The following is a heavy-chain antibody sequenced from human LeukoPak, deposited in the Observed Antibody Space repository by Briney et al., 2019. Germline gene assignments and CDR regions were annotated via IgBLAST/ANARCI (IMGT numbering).Heavy chain of an antibody. J-gene: IGHJ3*02. V-gene: IGHV1-69*13. CDR3: ARDPGSPVRSFDI. D-gene: IGHD3-10*01. Sequence: SAKVSCKASGYTFTRCAFSWLRQAPGQGLEWMGGIIPIDGTANFAQKFQGRVTITADESTSTAYMELSSLSSDDTAVYYCARDPGSPVRSFDIWGQGTMVTVSS. CDR1: GYTFTRCA. CDR2: IIPIDGTA.